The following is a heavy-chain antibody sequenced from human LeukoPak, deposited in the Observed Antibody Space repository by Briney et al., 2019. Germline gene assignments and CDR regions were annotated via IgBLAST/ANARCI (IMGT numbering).Heavy chain of an antibody. CDR3: TALDCSGGSCSSTGFDY. CDR1: GYSYSSYW. Sequence: GDSLKISCKGSGYSYSSYWIGWVRQMPGKGLEWMGIIYPGDSDTRYSPSFQGQVTISADKSISIAYLQWSSLKASDTAMYYCTALDCSGGSCSSTGFDYWGQGTLVTVSS. V-gene: IGHV5-51*01. CDR2: IYPGDSDT. D-gene: IGHD2-15*01. J-gene: IGHJ4*02.